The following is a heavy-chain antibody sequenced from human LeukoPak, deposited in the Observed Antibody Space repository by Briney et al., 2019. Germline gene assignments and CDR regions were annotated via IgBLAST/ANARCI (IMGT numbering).Heavy chain of an antibody. V-gene: IGHV4-34*01. J-gene: IGHJ3*02. CDR3: ARVPKPYYDYVWGSYRIPDDAFDI. CDR2: INHSGST. Sequence: SETPSLTCAVYGGSFSGYYWSWIRQPPGKGLEWIGEINHSGSTNYNPSLKSRVTISVDTSKNQFSLKLSSVTAADTAVYYCARVPKPYYDYVWGSYRIPDDAFDIWGQGTMVTVSS. CDR1: GGSFSGYY. D-gene: IGHD3-16*02.